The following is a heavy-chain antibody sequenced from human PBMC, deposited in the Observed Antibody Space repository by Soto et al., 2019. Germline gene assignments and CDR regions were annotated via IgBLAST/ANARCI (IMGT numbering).Heavy chain of an antibody. V-gene: IGHV1-2*02. CDR1: GYPVTAYY. D-gene: IGHD3-3*01. CDR3: ARGGAVGVAGSAAFDM. J-gene: IGHJ3*02. CDR2: INPATGAA. Sequence: QLHLVQSGAVVKKPGASVTVSCSASGYPVTAYYMHWVRQAPGRGLEWMGGINPATGAAKYTQTFQGRVTMTRDPSRSTVYMELSGLTSEDPAVFYCARGGAVGVAGSAAFDMWGQGTLVTVSS.